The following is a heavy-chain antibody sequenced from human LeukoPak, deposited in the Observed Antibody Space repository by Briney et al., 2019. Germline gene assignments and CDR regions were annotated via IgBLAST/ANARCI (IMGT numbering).Heavy chain of an antibody. J-gene: IGHJ4*02. V-gene: IGHV4-59*01. CDR3: ARTTGDGSLDY. D-gene: IGHD7-27*01. Sequence: SETLSLTCTVSGGSISGYYWSWVRQPPGKGLEWIGYVYYSGSTTYNPSLKSRVTISLDMSKNQFSLKLRSVTAADTAVYYCARTTGDGSLDYWGQGTLVTVSS. CDR2: VYYSGST. CDR1: GGSISGYY.